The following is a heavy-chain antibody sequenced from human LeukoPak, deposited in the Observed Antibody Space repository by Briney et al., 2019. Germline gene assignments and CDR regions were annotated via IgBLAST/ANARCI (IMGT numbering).Heavy chain of an antibody. CDR1: GYTFTSYY. Sequence: ASVKVSCRASGYTFTSYYMHWGRQAPGQGLEWMGIINPSVGSTSYAQKFQGRVTMTRDMSTSTVYMELSSLRSEDTAVYYCARDNVLRFLEWLSDDYYYYYMDVWGKGTTVTVSS. V-gene: IGHV1-46*01. D-gene: IGHD3-3*01. CDR2: INPSVGST. CDR3: ARDNVLRFLEWLSDDYYYYYMDV. J-gene: IGHJ6*03.